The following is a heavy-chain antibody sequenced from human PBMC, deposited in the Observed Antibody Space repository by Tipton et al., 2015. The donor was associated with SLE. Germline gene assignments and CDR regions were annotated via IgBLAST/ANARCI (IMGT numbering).Heavy chain of an antibody. CDR1: GFTFSSYE. Sequence: SLRLSCAASGFTFSSYEMNWVRQAPGKGLEWVSYISSSGSTIYYADSVKGRFTISRDNPKNSLYLQMNSLRAEDTAVYYCARISPGYCTEGVCYLPLGMDVWGQGPTVTVSS. D-gene: IGHD2-8*01. CDR3: ARISPGYCTEGVCYLPLGMDV. J-gene: IGHJ6*02. CDR2: ISSSGSTI. V-gene: IGHV3-48*03.